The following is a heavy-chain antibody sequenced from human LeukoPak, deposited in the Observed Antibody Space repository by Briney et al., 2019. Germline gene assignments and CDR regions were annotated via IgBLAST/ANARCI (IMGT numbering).Heavy chain of an antibody. CDR1: GFTFSSYE. Sequence: GGSLRLSCVASGFTFSSYEMNWVRQAPGKGLEWLSYIGSSDSTTHYADSVKGRFTISRDNAKNSLFLQMNSLRAEDTAVYYCARAADSSGYLLAYFDYWGQGTLVTVSS. D-gene: IGHD3-22*01. CDR2: IGSSDSTT. J-gene: IGHJ4*02. V-gene: IGHV3-48*03. CDR3: ARAADSSGYLLAYFDY.